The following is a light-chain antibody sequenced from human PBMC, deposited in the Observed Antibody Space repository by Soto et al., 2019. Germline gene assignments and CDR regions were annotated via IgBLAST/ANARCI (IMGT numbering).Light chain of an antibody. Sequence: QCVLTQPPSVSAAPGQKVTISCSGSSSNIGNNYVSWYQQLPGTAPKLLIYENNKRPSGIPDRFSGSKSGTSATLGITGLQTGDEADYYCGTWDSSLSASYVLGTGTQLTVL. CDR2: ENN. CDR3: GTWDSSLSASYV. V-gene: IGLV1-51*02. CDR1: SSNIGNNY. J-gene: IGLJ1*01.